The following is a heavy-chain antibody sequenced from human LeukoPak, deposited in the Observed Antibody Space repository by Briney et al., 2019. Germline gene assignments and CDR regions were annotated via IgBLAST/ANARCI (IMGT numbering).Heavy chain of an antibody. CDR1: GGSISSSNW. D-gene: IGHD3-3*01. J-gene: IGHJ4*02. CDR3: ASLESSYYYFDY. Sequence: SETLSLTRAVSGGSISSSNWWSWVRQPPGKGLEWIGEIYHSGSTNYNPSLKSRVTISVDKSKNQFSLKLSSVTAADTAVYYCASLESSYYYFDYWGQGTLVTVSS. V-gene: IGHV4-4*02. CDR2: IYHSGST.